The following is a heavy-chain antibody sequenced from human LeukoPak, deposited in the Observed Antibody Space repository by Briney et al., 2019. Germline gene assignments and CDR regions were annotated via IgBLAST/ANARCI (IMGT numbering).Heavy chain of an antibody. D-gene: IGHD3-10*01. V-gene: IGHV1-2*02. Sequence: ASMKVSCKASGYTFTGYYMHWVRQAPGQGLEWMGWINPNSGGTNYAQKFQGRVTMTRDTSISTAYMELSRLRSDDTAVYYCARDRVTMVRGVIKGFDPWGQGTLVTVSS. CDR1: GYTFTGYY. CDR2: INPNSGGT. CDR3: ARDRVTMVRGVIKGFDP. J-gene: IGHJ5*02.